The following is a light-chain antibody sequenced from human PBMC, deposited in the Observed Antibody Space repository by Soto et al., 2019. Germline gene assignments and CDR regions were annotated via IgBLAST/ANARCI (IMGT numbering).Light chain of an antibody. CDR1: SSDVGYYNY. V-gene: IGLV2-8*01. CDR3: KSYAGSNTYV. J-gene: IGLJ1*01. CDR2: EVT. Sequence: QSALTQPASVSGSPGQSITFSCTGTSSDVGYYNYVSWYQQHPGKAPKLIIYEVTKRPSGVPDRFSGSKSGNTASLTVSGLQAADEADYFCKSYAGSNTYVFGSGTKLTVL.